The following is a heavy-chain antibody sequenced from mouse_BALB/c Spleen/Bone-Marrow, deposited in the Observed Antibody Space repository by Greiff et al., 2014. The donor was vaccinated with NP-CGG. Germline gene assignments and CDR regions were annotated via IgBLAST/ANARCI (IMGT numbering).Heavy chain of an antibody. CDR2: IWAGGST. CDR1: GVSLNSYG. D-gene: IGHD2-3*01. V-gene: IGHV2-9*02. Sequence: QGQLKEAGPGLGAPSQSLSITCTVSGVSLNSYGGKWGCQPPGKGLEWLGVIWAGGSTNYNSALMSRLSISKDNSKSQVFLKMNSLQTDDTAMYYCARVYLWYFDVWGAGTTVTVSS. CDR3: ARVYLWYFDV. J-gene: IGHJ1*01.